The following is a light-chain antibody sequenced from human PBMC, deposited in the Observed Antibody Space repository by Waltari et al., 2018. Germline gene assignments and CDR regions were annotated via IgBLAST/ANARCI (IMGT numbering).Light chain of an antibody. CDR3: GSYADTSTWV. V-gene: IGLV2-8*01. J-gene: IGLJ3*02. CDR1: SSDVGGYNS. CDR2: DVN. Sequence: QSVLTQPPSASGSPGQSVTISCTGGSSDVGGYNSVSWYQRHPGKAPKLMIYDVNKRPSGVPDRFSGSKSGNTASLTVSGLQVEDEGDYYCGSYADTSTWVFGGGTSLTVL.